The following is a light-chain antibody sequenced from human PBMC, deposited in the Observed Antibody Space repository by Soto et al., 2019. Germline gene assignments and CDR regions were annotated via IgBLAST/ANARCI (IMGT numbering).Light chain of an antibody. CDR1: SSDVGGYNS. J-gene: IGLJ2*01. CDR3: SSYAGSNNLV. V-gene: IGLV2-8*01. CDR2: EVS. Sequence: QSVLTQPPSASGSPGQSVTISCTGTSSDVGGYNSVSWYQQHPGNAPKLLIYEVSKRPSGVPDRFSGSKSGNTASLTVSGLQAEDEADYYCSSYAGSNNLVFGGGTQLTVL.